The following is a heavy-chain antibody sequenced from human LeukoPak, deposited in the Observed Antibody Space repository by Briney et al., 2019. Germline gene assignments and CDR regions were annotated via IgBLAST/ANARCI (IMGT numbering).Heavy chain of an antibody. CDR1: GHTFSSYC. CDR2: LKREGSST. Sequence: GVSVRLSCAAWGHTFSSYCMHWVRQSPGKALVWVSCLKREGSSTICADSVKGRFTVSRDNAKNTLYLQMSSLRAEDTAVYYCVRDGSRARGDYWGQGTLVTVSS. J-gene: IGHJ4*02. V-gene: IGHV3-74*01. CDR3: VRDGSRARGDY. D-gene: IGHD2-2*01.